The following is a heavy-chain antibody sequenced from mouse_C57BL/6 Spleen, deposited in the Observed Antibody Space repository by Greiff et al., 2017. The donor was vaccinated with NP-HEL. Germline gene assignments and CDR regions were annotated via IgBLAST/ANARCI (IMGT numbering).Heavy chain of an antibody. Sequence: EVKVEESGGGLVQPGGSLKLSCAASGFTFSDYGMAWVRQAPRKGPEWVAFISNLAYSIYYADTVTGRFTISRENAKNTLYLEMSSLRSEDTAMYYCARSFYGYDALYYAMDYWGQGTSVTVSS. CDR1: GFTFSDYG. D-gene: IGHD2-9*01. CDR3: ARSFYGYDALYYAMDY. J-gene: IGHJ4*01. CDR2: ISNLAYSI. V-gene: IGHV5-15*04.